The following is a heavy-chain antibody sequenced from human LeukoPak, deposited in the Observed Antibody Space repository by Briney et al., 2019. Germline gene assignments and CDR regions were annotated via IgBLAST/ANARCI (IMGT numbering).Heavy chain of an antibody. CDR3: ASHPAPAAMNRGYYFDY. J-gene: IGHJ4*02. D-gene: IGHD2-2*01. Sequence: SETLSLTCAVYGGSFSGYYWSWIRQPPGKGLEWIGEINHSGSTNYNPSLKSRVTISVDTSKNQFSLRLSSVTAADTAVYYCASHPAPAAMNRGYYFDYWGQGTLVTVSS. CDR1: GGSFSGYY. V-gene: IGHV4-34*01. CDR2: INHSGST.